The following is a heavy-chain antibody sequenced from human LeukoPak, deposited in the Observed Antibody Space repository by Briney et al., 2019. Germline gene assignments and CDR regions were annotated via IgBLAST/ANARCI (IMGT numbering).Heavy chain of an antibody. Sequence: SETLSLTCTVSGGSISSSSYYWGWIRQPPGKGLEWIGSIYYSGSTYYNPSLKSRVTISVDTSKNQFSLKLSSVTAADTAVYYCARNSVPTRIVGATRYFVYWGQGTLVTVSS. V-gene: IGHV4-39*01. J-gene: IGHJ4*02. CDR2: IYYSGST. CDR1: GGSISSSSYY. D-gene: IGHD1-26*01. CDR3: ARNSVPTRIVGATRYFVY.